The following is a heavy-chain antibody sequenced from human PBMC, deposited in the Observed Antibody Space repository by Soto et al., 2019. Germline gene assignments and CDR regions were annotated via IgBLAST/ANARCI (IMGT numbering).Heavy chain of an antibody. CDR1: GITFSDYY. V-gene: IGHV3-11*01. Sequence: QVPVVESGGGLVKPGGSLRLSCAVSGITFSDYYMNWIRQAPGKGLEWVSYISSNGGTIYYADSVKGRFTISRDNAKNSLYLQMNSLGAEDTAVYYCARDYGAPEYWGQGTLVTVSA. J-gene: IGHJ4*02. CDR2: ISSNGGTI. D-gene: IGHD4-17*01. CDR3: ARDYGAPEY.